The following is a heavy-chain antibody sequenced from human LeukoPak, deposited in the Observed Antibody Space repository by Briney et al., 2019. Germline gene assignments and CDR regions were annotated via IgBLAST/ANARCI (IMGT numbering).Heavy chain of an antibody. Sequence: SETLSLTCTVSGGSISSGDYYWSWIRQPPGKGLEWIGYIYYSGSTNYNPSLKSRVTISVDTSKNQFSLKLSSVTAADTAVYYCARGLGDSSGYYYGAPDYWGQGTLVTVSS. CDR2: IYYSGST. J-gene: IGHJ4*02. CDR3: ARGLGDSSGYYYGAPDY. V-gene: IGHV4-61*08. D-gene: IGHD3-22*01. CDR1: GGSISSGDYY.